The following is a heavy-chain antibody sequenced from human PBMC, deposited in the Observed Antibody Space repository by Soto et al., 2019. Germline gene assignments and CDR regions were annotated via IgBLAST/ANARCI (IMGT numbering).Heavy chain of an antibody. CDR1: GFSLSNARMG. Sequence: QVTLKESGPVLVKPTETLTLTCTVSGFSLSNARMGVSWIRQPPGKALEWLAHIFSNDEKSYSTSLKSRLTISKDTSKSQVVLTMTTMDPVDTATYYCARGRGLLWFGELAQSKYYFDYWGQGTLVTVSS. V-gene: IGHV2-26*01. CDR3: ARGRGLLWFGELAQSKYYFDY. D-gene: IGHD3-10*01. CDR2: IFSNDEK. J-gene: IGHJ4*02.